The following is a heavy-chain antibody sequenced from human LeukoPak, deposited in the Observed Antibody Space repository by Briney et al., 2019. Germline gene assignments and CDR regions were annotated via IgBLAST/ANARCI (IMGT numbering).Heavy chain of an antibody. CDR2: ISSSSSHI. J-gene: IGHJ4*02. D-gene: IGHD6-13*01. CDR3: AREAAAGITAVARGTM. Sequence: GQSLRLSSAAYTLTFSIYSMKWDSQAPGKGLEWVSSISSSSSHIYYTDSVKGRFTIPRHNDKNSLYRQMHSVRAEDTDVYFCAREAAAGITAVARGTMWGQRTLDSVSS. CDR1: TLTFSIYS. V-gene: IGHV3-21*01.